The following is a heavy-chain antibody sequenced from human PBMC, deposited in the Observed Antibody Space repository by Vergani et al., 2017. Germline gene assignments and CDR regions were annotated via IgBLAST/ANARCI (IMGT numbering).Heavy chain of an antibody. CDR1: GGSISSGDYY. J-gene: IGHJ6*02. V-gene: IGHV4-30-4*01. D-gene: IGHD3-16*01. CDR2: IYYSGST. Sequence: QVQLQESGPGLVKPSQTLSLTCTVSGGSISSGDYYWSWIRQPPGKGLEWIGYIYYSGSTYYNPSLKSRFTISVDTSTNQFSLKLSSVTAADTAVYYCAREGGEDYYYGMDVWGQGTTVTVSS. CDR3: AREGGEDYYYGMDV.